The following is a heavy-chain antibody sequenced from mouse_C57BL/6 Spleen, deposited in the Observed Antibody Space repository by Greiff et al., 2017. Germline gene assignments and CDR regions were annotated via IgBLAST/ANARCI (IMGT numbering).Heavy chain of an antibody. CDR1: GYTFTDYY. CDR2: IHPNNGGT. D-gene: IGHD3-2*02. Sequence: EVQLQQSGPELVKPGASVKISCKASGYTFTDYYMNWVKQSHGKSLEWIGDIHPNNGGTSYNQKFKGKATLTVDKSSSTAYMELRSLTSEDSAVYYGARGGGSSGYEFAYWGQGTLVTVSA. V-gene: IGHV1-26*01. J-gene: IGHJ3*01. CDR3: ARGGGSSGYEFAY.